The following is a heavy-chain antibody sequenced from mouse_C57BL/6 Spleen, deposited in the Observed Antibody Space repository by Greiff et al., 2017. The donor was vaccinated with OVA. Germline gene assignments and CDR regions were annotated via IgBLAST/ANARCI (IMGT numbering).Heavy chain of an antibody. CDR3: TTGYYYGSSYEAY. V-gene: IGHV14-4*01. J-gene: IGHJ3*01. D-gene: IGHD1-1*01. CDR1: GFNIKDDY. CDR2: LDPENGDT. Sequence: VQLQQSGAELVRPGASVKLSCTASGFNIKDDYMHWVKQRPEQGLEWIGWLDPENGDTEYASKFQGKATITADTSSNTAYLQLRSLTSEDTAVYYCTTGYYYGSSYEAYWGQGTLVTVSA.